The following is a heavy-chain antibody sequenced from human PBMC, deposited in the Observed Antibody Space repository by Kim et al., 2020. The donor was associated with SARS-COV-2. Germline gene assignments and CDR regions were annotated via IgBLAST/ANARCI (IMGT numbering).Heavy chain of an antibody. Sequence: GGSLRLSCAASGFTFDDYTMHWVRQAPGKGLEWVSLISWDGGSTYYADSVKGRFTISRDNSKNSLYLQMNSLRTEDTALYYCAKDMGYIVGFDYGMDVWGQGTTVTVSS. V-gene: IGHV3-43*01. CDR3: AKDMGYIVGFDYGMDV. CDR2: ISWDGGST. J-gene: IGHJ6*02. D-gene: IGHD2-15*01. CDR1: GFTFDDYT.